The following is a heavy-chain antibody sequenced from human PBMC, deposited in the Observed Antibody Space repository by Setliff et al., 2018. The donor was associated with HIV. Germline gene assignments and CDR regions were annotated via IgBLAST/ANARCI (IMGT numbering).Heavy chain of an antibody. CDR1: GYTFTSYY. J-gene: IGHJ3*01. V-gene: IGHV1-46*01. CDR2: INPSGGST. Sequence: ASVKVSCKASGYTFTSYYMHWVRQAPGQGLEWMGIINPSGGSTSYAQRFQGRVSMTRDTSTSTVYMELSSLRSEDTAVYYCARGQASNDYGVSFWGQGTMVTVSS. D-gene: IGHD4-17*01. CDR3: ARGQASNDYGVSF.